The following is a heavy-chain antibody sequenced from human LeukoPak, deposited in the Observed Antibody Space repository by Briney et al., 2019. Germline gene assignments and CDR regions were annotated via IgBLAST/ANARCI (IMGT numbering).Heavy chain of an antibody. V-gene: IGHV3-23*01. CDR1: GFTFSSYA. D-gene: IGHD3-10*01. CDR3: ARDLDPYYYGSGPLDY. J-gene: IGHJ4*02. CDR2: ISGSGGST. Sequence: GGSLRLSCAASGFTFSSYAMSWVRQAPGKGLEWVSAISGSGGSTYYADSVKGRFTISRDNAKNSLYLQMNSLRAEDTAVYYCARDLDPYYYGSGPLDYWGQGTLVTVSS.